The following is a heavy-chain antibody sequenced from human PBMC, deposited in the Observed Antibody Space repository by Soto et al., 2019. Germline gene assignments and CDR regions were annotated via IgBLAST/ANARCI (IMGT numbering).Heavy chain of an antibody. V-gene: IGHV5-51*01. J-gene: IGHJ4*01. CDR1: GYSFPSYW. D-gene: IGHD3-10*01. Sequence: PGESLKISCKGSGYSFPSYWIGWVRQKPGKGPEWLGIIYPGDSDVRYSPSFKGQVTVSVDKSVNTAYLQWSSLKASDTAMYYCARRLYITKIRYFFDYWGQGTLVTVSS. CDR3: ARRLYITKIRYFFDY. CDR2: IYPGDSDV.